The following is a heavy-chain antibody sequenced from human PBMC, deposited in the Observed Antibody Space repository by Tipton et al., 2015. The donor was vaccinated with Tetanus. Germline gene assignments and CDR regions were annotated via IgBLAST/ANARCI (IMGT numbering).Heavy chain of an antibody. V-gene: IGHV3-30*04. CDR3: AREGYGSGRAPGFDY. J-gene: IGHJ4*02. CDR2: LSLDGRNE. CDR1: GFTLSNYI. Sequence: SLRLSCAASGFTLSNYIVHWVRQAPGKGLEWVAGLSLDGRNEHYADSVKGRFIISRDNSRGTLFLQMNSLGAEETAVYHCAREGYGSGRAPGFDYWGQGTLVTVS. D-gene: IGHD2-15*01.